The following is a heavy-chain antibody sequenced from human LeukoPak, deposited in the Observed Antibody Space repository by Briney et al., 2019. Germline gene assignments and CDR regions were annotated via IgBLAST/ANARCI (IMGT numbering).Heavy chain of an antibody. J-gene: IGHJ6*02. CDR3: ARHLYCSSNTCYRMDV. CDR1: GYSFTTYW. D-gene: IGHD2-2*01. CDR2: VYLDDSDT. Sequence: GESLKIPCKGSGYSFTTYWIGWVRQMPGKGLEWMGIVYLDDSDTRYSPSFQGQVTISADKSITTAYLQWSSLKASDTMYYCARHLYCSSNTCYRMDVWGQGTTVTVSS. V-gene: IGHV5-51*01.